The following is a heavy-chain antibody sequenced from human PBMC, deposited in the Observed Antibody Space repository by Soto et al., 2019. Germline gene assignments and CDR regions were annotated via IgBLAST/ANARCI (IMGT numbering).Heavy chain of an antibody. D-gene: IGHD3-10*01. J-gene: IGHJ4*02. V-gene: IGHV1-18*01. CDR2: VSSYNGNT. CDR1: GYTFTDHG. CDR3: AREVEGSYSPADF. Sequence: GPEVKKPGASVTVSCKTSGYTFTDHGIDWVRQAPGQGLEWVGWVSSYNGNTNYAYNLKDRVIMTTDATTSTAYMELRGLRSDDTAVYYCAREVEGSYSPADFWGQGTPVTVSS.